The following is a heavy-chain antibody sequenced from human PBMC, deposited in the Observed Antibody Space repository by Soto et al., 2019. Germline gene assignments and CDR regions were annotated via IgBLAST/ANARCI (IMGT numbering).Heavy chain of an antibody. CDR1: GYTFTGYY. V-gene: IGHV1-2*04. D-gene: IGHD3-3*01. J-gene: IGHJ6*02. Sequence: ASVKVSCKASGYTFTGYYMHWVRQAPGQGLEWMGWINPNSGGTNYAQKFQGWVTMTGDTSISTAYMELSRLRSDDTAVYYCARGRRDITIFGVAIYGMDVWGQGTTVTVSS. CDR3: ARGRRDITIFGVAIYGMDV. CDR2: INPNSGGT.